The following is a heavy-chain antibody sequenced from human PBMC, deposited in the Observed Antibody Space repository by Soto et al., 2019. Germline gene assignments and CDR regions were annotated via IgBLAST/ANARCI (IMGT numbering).Heavy chain of an antibody. CDR3: AKGQGGYKYYYYYGMDA. V-gene: IGHV3-23*01. CDR2: ISGSGGST. Sequence: GGSLRLSCAASGFTFSSYAMSWVRQAPGKGLEWVSAISGSGGSTYYADSVKGRFTISRDNSKNTLYLQMNSLRAEDTAVYYCAKGQGGYKYYYYYGMDAWGQGTTVTVSS. CDR1: GFTFSSYA. J-gene: IGHJ6*02. D-gene: IGHD5-18*01.